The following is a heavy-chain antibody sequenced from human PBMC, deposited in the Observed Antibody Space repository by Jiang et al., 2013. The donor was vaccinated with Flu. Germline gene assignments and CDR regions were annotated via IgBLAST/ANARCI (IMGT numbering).Heavy chain of an antibody. V-gene: IGHV4-59*08. Sequence: GLVKPSETLSLTCTVSGGSISNYSWSWIRQPPGKGLEWIGTIYYSGSTSYNPSLKSRVTISVDTSKNQFSLKVSSVTAADTAVYYCARHYRGATTWFDPWGQGTLVTVSS. CDR1: GGSISNYS. J-gene: IGHJ5*02. D-gene: IGHD1-26*01. CDR3: ARHYRGATTWFDP. CDR2: IYYSGST.